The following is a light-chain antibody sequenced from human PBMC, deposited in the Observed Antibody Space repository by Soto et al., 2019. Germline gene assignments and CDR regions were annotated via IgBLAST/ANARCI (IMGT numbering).Light chain of an antibody. CDR3: QQYGSSPRT. J-gene: IGKJ1*01. CDR1: QSVSSNY. CDR2: GAS. V-gene: IGKV3-20*01. Sequence: EIVLTQSPGTLSLSPGERATLSFRASQSVSSNYLAWYQQKAGQAPRLLIYGASTRATGIPDRFSGSGSGTDFTLTISRLEPEDFAMYYCQQYGSSPRTFGQGTKVDIK.